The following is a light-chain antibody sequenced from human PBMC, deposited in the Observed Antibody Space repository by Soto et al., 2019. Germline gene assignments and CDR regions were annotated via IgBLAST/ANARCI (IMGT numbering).Light chain of an antibody. CDR2: DAS. J-gene: IGKJ3*01. CDR3: QQYNSYSFT. V-gene: IGKV1-5*01. Sequence: DIQMTQSPSTLSASVGDRVTITCRASQSISSWLAWYQQKPGKAPKLLIYDASSLESGVPSRFSGSGSGTEFTITVRSLQPDDFATYYCQQYNSYSFTFGPGTKVDIK. CDR1: QSISSW.